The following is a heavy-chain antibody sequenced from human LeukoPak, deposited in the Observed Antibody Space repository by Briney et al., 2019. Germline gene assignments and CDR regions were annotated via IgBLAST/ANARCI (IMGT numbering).Heavy chain of an antibody. CDR2: IIPILGIA. D-gene: IGHD3-9*01. CDR1: GGTFSSYS. J-gene: IGHJ4*02. Sequence: SVTVSCKASGGTFSSYSISWVRQAPGQGLEWMGRIIPILGIANYAQKFQGRVTITADKSTSTAYMELSSLRSEDTAVYYCARSGYDILTSDYWGQGTLVTVSS. CDR3: ARSGYDILTSDY. V-gene: IGHV1-69*02.